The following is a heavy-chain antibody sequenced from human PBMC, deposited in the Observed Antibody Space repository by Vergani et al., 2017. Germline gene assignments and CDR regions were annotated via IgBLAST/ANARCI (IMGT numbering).Heavy chain of an antibody. J-gene: IGHJ6*02. CDR3: ARPQSSGWQGYYYYGMDV. Sequence: EVQLVQSGAEVKKPGESLKISCKGSGYSFTSYWIGWVRQMPGKGLEWMGIIYPGDSDTRYSPSFQGQVTISADKSISTAYLQWSSLKASDTAMYYCARPQSSGWQGYYYYGMDVWGQGTTVTVSS. V-gene: IGHV5-51*03. CDR1: GYSFTSYW. CDR2: IYPGDSDT. D-gene: IGHD6-19*01.